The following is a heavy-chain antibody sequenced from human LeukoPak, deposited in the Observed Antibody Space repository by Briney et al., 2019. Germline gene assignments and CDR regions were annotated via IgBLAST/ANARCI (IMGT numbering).Heavy chain of an antibody. D-gene: IGHD3-16*01. CDR3: SKLPSGGLLLLFDY. CDR1: GFTFSSNA. Sequence: GSSLRLSCVASGFTFSSNAMGWVRQDPGTALDWVSAISGSDDSTYYADSVKARFTISRDNSKNTQYLQMDSLRAEDPALDYCSKLPSGGLLLLFDYWGQGTLVTVCS. CDR2: ISGSDDST. J-gene: IGHJ4*02. V-gene: IGHV3-23*01.